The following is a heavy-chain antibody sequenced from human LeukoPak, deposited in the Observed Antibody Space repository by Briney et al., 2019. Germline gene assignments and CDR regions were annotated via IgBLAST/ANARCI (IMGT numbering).Heavy chain of an antibody. Sequence: GGSLRLSCAASGFTFSSYAMHWVRQAPGKGLEWVAVISYDGSNKYYADSVKGRFTISRDNSKNTLYLQMNSLRAEDTAVYYCARGGRVFAYSMDFWGKGTTVTVSS. CDR1: GFTFSSYA. V-gene: IGHV3-30*04. CDR2: ISYDGSNK. J-gene: IGHJ6*03. CDR3: ARGGRVFAYSMDF. D-gene: IGHD3-16*01.